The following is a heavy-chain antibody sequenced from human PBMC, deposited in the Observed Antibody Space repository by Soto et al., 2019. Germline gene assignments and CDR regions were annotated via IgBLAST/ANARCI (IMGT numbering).Heavy chain of an antibody. CDR2: IYHSGST. Sequence: SETLSLTCAVSGGSISSGGYSWSWIRQPPGKGLEWIGYIYHSGSTYYNPSLKSRVTISVDRSKNQFSLKLSSVTAADTAVYYCARGPRRYYGSGSSRIDYWGQGTLVTVSS. J-gene: IGHJ4*02. CDR1: GGSISSGGYS. D-gene: IGHD3-10*01. CDR3: ARGPRRYYGSGSSRIDY. V-gene: IGHV4-30-2*01.